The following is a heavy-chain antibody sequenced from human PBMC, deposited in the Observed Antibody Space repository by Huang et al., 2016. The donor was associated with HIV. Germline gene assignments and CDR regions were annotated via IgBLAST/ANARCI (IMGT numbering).Heavy chain of an antibody. Sequence: QLQLPASGPGQVKPSETLSLTCTVSGDFISSTNYYWGWIRQSPGKGLAWVGRVYQSGRTNYNPSRKSGVTLSVDTSRNQVSLRLNSVTAADTAVYYCASQHIGAAATWFWGRGTQVAVSS. CDR2: VYQSGRT. D-gene: IGHD6-13*01. V-gene: IGHV4-39*01. CDR3: ASQHIGAAATWF. CDR1: GDFISSTNYY. J-gene: IGHJ4*02.